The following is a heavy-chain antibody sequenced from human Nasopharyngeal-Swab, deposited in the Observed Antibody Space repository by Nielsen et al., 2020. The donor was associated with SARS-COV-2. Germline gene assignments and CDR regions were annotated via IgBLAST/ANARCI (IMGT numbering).Heavy chain of an antibody. CDR2: INSDGSST. D-gene: IGHD3-22*01. J-gene: IGHJ3*02. V-gene: IGHV3-74*01. Sequence: WIRRPPGKGLAWVSRINSDGSSTSYADSVKGRFTISRDNAKNTLYLQMNSLRAEDTAVYYCARARITMRGIDAFDIWGQGTMVTVSS. CDR3: ARARITMRGIDAFDI.